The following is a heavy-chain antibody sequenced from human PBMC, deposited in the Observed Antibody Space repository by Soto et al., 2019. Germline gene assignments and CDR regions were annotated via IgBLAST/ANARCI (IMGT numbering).Heavy chain of an antibody. Sequence: EVQLVESGGGLVQPGRSLRLSCAASGFTFDDYAMHWVRQAPGKGLEWVSGISWNSGSIGYADSVKGRFTISRDNAKNSLYLQMNSLRAEDTALYYCAKGQQQLVKGFVDYWGQGTLVTVSS. CDR3: AKGQQQLVKGFVDY. V-gene: IGHV3-9*01. D-gene: IGHD6-13*01. CDR2: ISWNSGSI. J-gene: IGHJ4*02. CDR1: GFTFDDYA.